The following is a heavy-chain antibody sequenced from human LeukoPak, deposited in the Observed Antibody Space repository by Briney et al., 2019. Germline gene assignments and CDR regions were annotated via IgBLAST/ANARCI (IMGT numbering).Heavy chain of an antibody. CDR1: GGSISNYF. V-gene: IGHV4-59*01. CDR2: VYYSGST. CDR3: ARDGANGGNAFDI. D-gene: IGHD4-23*01. J-gene: IGHJ3*02. Sequence: SETLSLTCTVSGGSISNYFWNWIRQPPGKGLEWIGYVYYSGSTNYNPSLKSRVTISVDTSKNQFSLKLSSVTAADTAVYHCARDGANGGNAFDIWGQGTMVTVSS.